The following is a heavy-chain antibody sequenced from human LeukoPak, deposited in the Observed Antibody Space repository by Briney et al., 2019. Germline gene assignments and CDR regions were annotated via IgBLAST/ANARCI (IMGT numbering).Heavy chain of an antibody. V-gene: IGHV3-7*01. CDR3: ARVMGAGSSTSPLYY. D-gene: IGHD6-6*01. CDR2: IKQDGSEK. J-gene: IGHJ4*02. Sequence: GGSLRLSCAASGFTFSSYWMSWVRQAPGKGREWVANIKQDGSEKNYVGSVKGRFTITRDNAKNSLYLQMNSLRAEDTAVYYCARVMGAGSSTSPLYYWGQGTLVTVSS. CDR1: GFTFSSYW.